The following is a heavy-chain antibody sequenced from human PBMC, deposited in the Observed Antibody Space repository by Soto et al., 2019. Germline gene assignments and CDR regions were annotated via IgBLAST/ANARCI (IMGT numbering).Heavy chain of an antibody. CDR2: IYYSGST. CDR3: ARHDEYSGYNDY. V-gene: IGHV4-39*01. CDR1: GGSISSSSYY. Sequence: SETLSLTCTVSGGSISSSSYYWGWIRQPPGKGLEWIGSIYYSGSTYYNPSLKSRVTISVDTSKNQFSLKLSSVTAADTAVYYCARHDEYSGYNDYWGQGTLVTVSS. D-gene: IGHD5-12*01. J-gene: IGHJ4*02.